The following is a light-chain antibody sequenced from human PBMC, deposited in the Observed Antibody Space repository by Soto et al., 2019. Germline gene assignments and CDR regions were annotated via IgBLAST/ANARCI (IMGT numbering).Light chain of an antibody. J-gene: IGKJ4*01. Sequence: EIVMTQSPATLSVSPGERAILSCRASQSIGNNLAWYQQKPGQAPRLLIYTASTTATTFPGRFSGSGSGTEFTLTISGLQSEAFAVDYGQQYQNGITFGGGTKVQIK. CDR3: QQYQNGIT. CDR1: QSIGNN. CDR2: TAS. V-gene: IGKV3D-15*01.